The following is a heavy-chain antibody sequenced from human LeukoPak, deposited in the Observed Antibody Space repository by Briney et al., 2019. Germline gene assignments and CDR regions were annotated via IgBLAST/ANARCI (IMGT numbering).Heavy chain of an antibody. D-gene: IGHD3-16*01. V-gene: IGHV3-66*01. CDR1: GFTVSSNY. CDR3: ARDDALGDNALDI. J-gene: IGHJ3*02. CDR2: IYSGGST. Sequence: GGSLRLSCAASGFTVSSNYMSWVRRAPGKGLEWVSVIYSGGSTYYADSVKGRFTISRDNSKNTLYLQMNSLRAEDTAVYYCARDDALGDNALDIWGQGTMVTVSS.